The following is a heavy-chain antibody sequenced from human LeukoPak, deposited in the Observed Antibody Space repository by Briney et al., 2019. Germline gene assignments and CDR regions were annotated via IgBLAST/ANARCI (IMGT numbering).Heavy chain of an antibody. CDR3: ARYWYGDYDSLYYYMDV. V-gene: IGHV4-34*01. Sequence: PSETLSLTCAVYGGSFSGYYWSWIRQPPGKGLEWIGEINHSGSTNYNSSLKSRVTISVDTSKNQFSLKLSSVTAADTAVYYCARYWYGDYDSLYYYMDVWGKGTTVTVSS. CDR1: GGSFSGYY. CDR2: INHSGST. J-gene: IGHJ6*03. D-gene: IGHD4-17*01.